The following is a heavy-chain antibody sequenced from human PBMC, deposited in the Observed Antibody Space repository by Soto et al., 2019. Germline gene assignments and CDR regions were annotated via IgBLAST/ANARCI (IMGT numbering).Heavy chain of an antibody. Sequence: QVQLQESGPGLVKPSETLSLSCTVSGDSVSSYYWSWIRQLPGRGLEWIGYIYISGNTNYNPSLKSRVTISRDTSKNQFSLNLKSVTAADTAVYYCARGVLRHYHYGMDVWGQGTTVTVSS. CDR1: GDSVSSYY. CDR3: ARGVLRHYHYGMDV. CDR2: IYISGNT. V-gene: IGHV4-59*02. J-gene: IGHJ6*02.